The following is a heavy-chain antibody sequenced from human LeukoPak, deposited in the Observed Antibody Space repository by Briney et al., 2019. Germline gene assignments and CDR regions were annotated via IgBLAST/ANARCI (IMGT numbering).Heavy chain of an antibody. J-gene: IGHJ6*03. CDR3: ARLRTPYYYMDV. CDR1: GFTFSSYS. Sequence: PGGSLRLSCAASGFTFSSYSMNWVRQAPGRGLEWVAVISYDGSTKYYADSVKGRFTISRDNSKNTLYLQMNSLRAEDTAVYYCARLRTPYYYMDVWGKGTTVTVSS. CDR2: ISYDGSTK. V-gene: IGHV3-30*03.